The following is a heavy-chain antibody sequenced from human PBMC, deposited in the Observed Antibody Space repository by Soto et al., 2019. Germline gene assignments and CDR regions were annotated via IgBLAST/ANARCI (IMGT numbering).Heavy chain of an antibody. D-gene: IGHD3-22*01. CDR1: GYRFTSYW. CDR3: ARKDKSGYFNWFDP. J-gene: IGHJ5*02. CDR2: IFPSDSDT. Sequence: PGESLKISCRTSGYRFTSYWIAWVRQMPGKGLEWMGIIFPSDSDTRYSPSFQGQVTISADRLTSTVFLQWASLKASDTAVYFCARKDKSGYFNWFDPWGQGTLVTVSS. V-gene: IGHV5-51*01.